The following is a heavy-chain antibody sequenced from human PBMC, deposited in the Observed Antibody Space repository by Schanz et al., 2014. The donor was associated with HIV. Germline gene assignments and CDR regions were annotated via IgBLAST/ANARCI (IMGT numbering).Heavy chain of an antibody. CDR2: MNPNCGNT. D-gene: IGHD2-15*01. Sequence: QVQLVQSGAEVKKPGASVRVSCEASGYTFTTYDINWVRQAPGQGLEWMGGMNPNCGNTCHAQKFQGRVTMTRNTSISTAYMELSSLGSEDPAMYCCARGNLAWCGGGRWYTRCQFFQVWGQGTLVTVSS. CDR1: GYTFTTYD. CDR3: ARGNLAWCGGGRWYTRCQFFQV. J-gene: IGHJ3*01. V-gene: IGHV1-8*01.